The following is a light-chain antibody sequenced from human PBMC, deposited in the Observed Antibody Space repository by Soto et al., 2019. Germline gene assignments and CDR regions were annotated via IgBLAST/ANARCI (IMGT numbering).Light chain of an antibody. Sequence: EIVMTQSPATLSVSLGERVTLSCRASQSVSSNLAWYQQKPGQAPRLLIYGASTRATGIPARFSGSGSGTGFTLTISSLQSEDFAVYYCQQYDTWPLTFGGGTKVEIK. CDR1: QSVSSN. J-gene: IGKJ4*01. V-gene: IGKV3-15*01. CDR3: QQYDTWPLT. CDR2: GAS.